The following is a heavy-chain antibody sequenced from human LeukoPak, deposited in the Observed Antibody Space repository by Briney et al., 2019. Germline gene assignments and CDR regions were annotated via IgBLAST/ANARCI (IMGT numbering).Heavy chain of an antibody. V-gene: IGHV4-59*08. CDR3: ARHVPAFEYQFDY. D-gene: IGHD2-2*01. Sequence: SETLSLTCTVSGGSISSYYWSWTRQPPGKGLEWIGYIYYSGSTNYNPSLKSRVTISVDTSKNQFSLKLSSVTAADTAVYYCARHVPAFEYQFDYWGQGTLVTVSS. CDR1: GGSISSYY. CDR2: IYYSGST. J-gene: IGHJ4*02.